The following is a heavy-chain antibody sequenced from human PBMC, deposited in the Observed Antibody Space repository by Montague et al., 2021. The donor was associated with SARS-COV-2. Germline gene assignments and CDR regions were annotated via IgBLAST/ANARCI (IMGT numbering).Heavy chain of an antibody. V-gene: IGHV3-11*04. D-gene: IGHD3-10*01. J-gene: IGHJ6*02. CDR3: AREYSAPRWFGEYNRYGMDV. CDR2: ISSSGRTI. Sequence: SLRLSCAASGFTFSDYYMSWIRQAPGKGLEWVSYISSSGRTIYNADSVKGRFTISRDNAKNSMYLQMNSLRAEDTAVYYCAREYSAPRWFGEYNRYGMDVWGQGTTVTVSS. CDR1: GFTFSDYY.